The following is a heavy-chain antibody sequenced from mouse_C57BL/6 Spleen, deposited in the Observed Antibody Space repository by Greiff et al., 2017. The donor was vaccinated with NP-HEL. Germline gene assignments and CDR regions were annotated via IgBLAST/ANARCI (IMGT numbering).Heavy chain of an antibody. CDR1: GFTFSSYA. CDR3: ARGGVYYGNRAWFAY. D-gene: IGHD2-1*01. CDR2: ISDGGSYT. Sequence: EVQRVESGGGLVKPGGSLKLSCAASGFTFSSYAMSWVRQTPEKRLEWVATISDGGSYTSYPDNVKGRFTISRDNAKNNLYLQMSHLKSEDTAMYYCARGGVYYGNRAWFAYWGQGTLVTVSA. V-gene: IGHV5-4*01. J-gene: IGHJ3*01.